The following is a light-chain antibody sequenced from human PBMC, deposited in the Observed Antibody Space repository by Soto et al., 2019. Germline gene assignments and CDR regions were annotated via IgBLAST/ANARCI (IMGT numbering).Light chain of an antibody. CDR2: FNN. J-gene: IGLJ2*01. CDR3: SSWDGTRKGPV. Sequence: QSVLTQPPSVSKAPSQTVTISCSGNTSNIGSHAVEWHQHFPGKSPNLLIYFNNLLASGVSDRFSGSKSGASASLAISGLRSEDEAVYFCSSWDGTRKGPVFGGGTKVTVL. CDR1: TSNIGSHA. V-gene: IGLV1-36*01.